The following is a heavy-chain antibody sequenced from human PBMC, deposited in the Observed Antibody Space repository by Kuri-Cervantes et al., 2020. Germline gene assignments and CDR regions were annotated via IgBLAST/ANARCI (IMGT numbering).Heavy chain of an antibody. J-gene: IGHJ4*02. Sequence: GGSLRLSCAASAFTFSSYSMNWVRQAPGKGLEWVSYISSSGNTIYYADSVKDRFVISRDNSKNTLYLQMNSLRAEDTAVYYCARRYYDSSGYYLDDYWGQGTLVTVSS. CDR2: ISSSGNTI. CDR3: ARRYYDSSGYYLDDY. D-gene: IGHD3-22*01. V-gene: IGHV3-48*01. CDR1: AFTFSSYS.